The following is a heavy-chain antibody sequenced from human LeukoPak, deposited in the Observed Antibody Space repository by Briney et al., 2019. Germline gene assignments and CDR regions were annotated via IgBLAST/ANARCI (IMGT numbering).Heavy chain of an antibody. Sequence: GGSLRLSCAASGFTFSSYAMSWVRQAPGKGLEWVSAISGSGGSTYYADSVKGRFTISRDNSKNTVYVQMNSLRAEDTAVYYCAKDSPSSGTYYFFDYWGQGTLVTVSS. CDR2: ISGSGGST. D-gene: IGHD1-26*01. CDR3: AKDSPSSGTYYFFDY. V-gene: IGHV3-23*01. CDR1: GFTFSSYA. J-gene: IGHJ4*02.